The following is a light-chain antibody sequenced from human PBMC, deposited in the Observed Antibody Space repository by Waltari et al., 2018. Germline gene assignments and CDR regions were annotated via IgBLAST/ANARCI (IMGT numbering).Light chain of an antibody. Sequence: QPVLTQPPSSSASPGESARLTCTLPSDINVGDFNIYWYQQKPGSPPRFLLYYKSDSEKATGAGFPSRFSGSKEASANAGILLISGLQSEEEADDYCIFWPSNVWVFGGGTKLTVL. CDR2: YKSDSEK. V-gene: IGLV5-37*01. J-gene: IGLJ3*02. CDR1: SDINVGDFN. CDR3: IFWPSNVWV.